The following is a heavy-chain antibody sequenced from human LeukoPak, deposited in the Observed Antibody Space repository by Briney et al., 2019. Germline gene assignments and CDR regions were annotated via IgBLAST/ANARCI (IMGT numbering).Heavy chain of an antibody. CDR1: GFIFNNYW. CDR3: ARLMGGVTTYDL. D-gene: IGHD4-11*01. V-gene: IGHV3-7*01. J-gene: IGHJ5*02. CDR2: IRPDGSGD. Sequence: GGSLRLSCAASGFIFNNYWMSWVRQAPGKGLEWVASIRPDGSGDFHMDSVKGRFTTSRDNAEKSLSLQMNSLRAEDTAIYYCARLMGGVTTYDLWGQGTLVTVSS.